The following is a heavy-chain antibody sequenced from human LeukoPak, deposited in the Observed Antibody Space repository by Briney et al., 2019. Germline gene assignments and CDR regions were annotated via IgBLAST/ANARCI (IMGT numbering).Heavy chain of an antibody. V-gene: IGHV4-30-2*01. D-gene: IGHD6-13*01. CDR2: IYHSGST. J-gene: IGHJ4*02. CDR1: GGSISSGGYS. CDR3: ARGKAAAGTGDY. Sequence: SETLSLTCAVSGGSISSGGYSWSWIRQPPGKGLEWIGYIYHSGSTNYNPSLKSRVTISVDTSKNQFSLKLSSVTAADTAVYYCARGKAAAGTGDYWGQGTLVTVSS.